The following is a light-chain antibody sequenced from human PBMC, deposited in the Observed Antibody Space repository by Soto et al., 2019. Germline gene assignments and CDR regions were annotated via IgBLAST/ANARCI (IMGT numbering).Light chain of an antibody. Sequence: IVLTQSPSTLSLSHGERATFSCRASQSVSSYLAWYQQKPGQAPRLLIYDASNRATGIPARFSGSGSGTDFTLTISSLEPEDFAVYYCQQRSNWPGTFGQGTKVAIK. V-gene: IGKV3-11*01. CDR2: DAS. J-gene: IGKJ1*01. CDR3: QQRSNWPGT. CDR1: QSVSSY.